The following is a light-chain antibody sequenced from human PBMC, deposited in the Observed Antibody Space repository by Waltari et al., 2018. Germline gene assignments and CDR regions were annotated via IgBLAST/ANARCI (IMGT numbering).Light chain of an antibody. CDR3: LISYSGVGV. CDR2: DTS. J-gene: IGLJ3*02. Sequence: QAVVTPAPSLTASPGGTVTPTCRSRAGAVTSGLSPYWFQQKPGQAPRTLIYDTSNKHSWTPARFSGSLLGGKAALTLSGAQPEDEAEYYCLISYSGVGVFGGGTKLTVL. CDR1: AGAVTSGLS. V-gene: IGLV7-46*01.